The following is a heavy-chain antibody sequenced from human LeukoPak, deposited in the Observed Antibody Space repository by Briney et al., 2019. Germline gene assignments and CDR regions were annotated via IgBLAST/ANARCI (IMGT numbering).Heavy chain of an antibody. V-gene: IGHV3-23*01. CDR1: GFTFSSYA. Sequence: GGSLRLSCAASGFTFSSYAMSWVRQAPGKGLEWVSAISGSGGSTYYADSVKGRFTISRDNSKNTLYLQMNSLRAEDTAVYYCAKDQRGEMSSTTSPGEDYWGQETLVTVSS. CDR3: AKDQRGEMSSTTSPGEDY. CDR2: ISGSGGST. J-gene: IGHJ4*02. D-gene: IGHD2-2*01.